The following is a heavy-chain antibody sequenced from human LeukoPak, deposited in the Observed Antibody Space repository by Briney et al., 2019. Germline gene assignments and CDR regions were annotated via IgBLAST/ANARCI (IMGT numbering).Heavy chain of an antibody. V-gene: IGHV3-7*03. D-gene: IGHD3-3*01. Sequence: PGGSLRLSCAASGFTFSNYWMSWVRQAPEKGLEWVANIKPDGSETYSVDSVKGRFTISRDSAKNSLYLQMNSLRAEDTAVYYCARTLRFFRFLDVWGQGTTVTVSS. J-gene: IGHJ6*02. CDR1: GFTFSNYW. CDR2: IKPDGSET. CDR3: ARTLRFFRFLDV.